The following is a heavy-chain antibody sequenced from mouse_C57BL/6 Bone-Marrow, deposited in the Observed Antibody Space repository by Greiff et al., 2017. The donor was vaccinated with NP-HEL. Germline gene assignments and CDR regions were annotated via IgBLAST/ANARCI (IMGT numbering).Heavy chain of an antibody. J-gene: IGHJ1*03. D-gene: IGHD1-1*01. V-gene: IGHV1-22*01. Sequence: VQLQQSGPELVKPGASVKMSCKASGYTFTDYNMHWVKQSHGKSLEWIGYINPNNGGTSYNQKFKGKATLTVNKPSSKAYMELRSLTSEDSAVYYCARQGNLLRYWYFDVWGTGTTVTVSS. CDR2: INPNNGGT. CDR1: GYTFTDYN. CDR3: ARQGNLLRYWYFDV.